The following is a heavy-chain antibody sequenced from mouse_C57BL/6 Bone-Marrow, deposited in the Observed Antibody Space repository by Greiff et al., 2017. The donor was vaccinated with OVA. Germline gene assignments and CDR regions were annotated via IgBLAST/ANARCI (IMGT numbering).Heavy chain of an antibody. V-gene: IGHV5-17*01. CDR1: GFTFSDYG. CDR2: ISSGSSTI. D-gene: IGHD2-4*01. J-gene: IGHJ4*01. CDR3: ARRLQMDY. Sequence: EVKLEESGGGLVKPGGSLKLSCAASGFTFSDYGMHWVRQAPEKGLEWVAYISSGSSTIYYADTVKGRFTISRDNAKNTLFLQMTSLRSEDTGMYDCARRLQMDYWGQGTSVTVSS.